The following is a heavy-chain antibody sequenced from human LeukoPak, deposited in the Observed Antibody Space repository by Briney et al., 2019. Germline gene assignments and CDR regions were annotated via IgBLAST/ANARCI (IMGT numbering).Heavy chain of an antibody. V-gene: IGHV3-66*01. CDR1: GFTVSSNY. J-gene: IGHJ4*02. D-gene: IGHD5-18*01. CDR2: IYSGGST. CDR3: ARANSYGYGGFDY. Sequence: PGGSLRLSCAASGFTVSSNYMSWVRQAPGKGLEWVSVIYSGGSTYYADSVKGRFTISRDNSKNTLYLQMNSLRAEDTAVYYCARANSYGYGGFDYWGQRTLVTVSS.